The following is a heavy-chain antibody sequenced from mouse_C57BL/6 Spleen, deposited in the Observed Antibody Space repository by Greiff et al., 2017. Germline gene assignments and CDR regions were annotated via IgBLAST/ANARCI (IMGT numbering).Heavy chain of an antibody. J-gene: IGHJ3*01. CDR1: GYAFSSSW. CDR2: IYPGDGDT. Sequence: QVQLKQSGPELVKPGASVKISCKASGYAFSSSWMNWVKQRPGKGLEWIGRIYPGDGDTNYNGKFKGKATLTADKSSSPAYMQLSSLTSEDSAVYFCARGGYGSSYGGFAYWGQGTLVTVSA. D-gene: IGHD1-1*01. V-gene: IGHV1-82*01. CDR3: ARGGYGSSYGGFAY.